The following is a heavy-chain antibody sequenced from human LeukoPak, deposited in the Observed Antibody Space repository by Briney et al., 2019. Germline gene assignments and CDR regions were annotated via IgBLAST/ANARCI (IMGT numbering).Heavy chain of an antibody. CDR2: IKQDGSKK. CDR1: GFPFSSYW. V-gene: IGHV3-7*01. CDR3: TRRYEGATDY. Sequence: GGSLRLSCVASGFPFSSYWMTWVRQAPGKGLEWVANIKQDGSKKSYVDSVKGRFTISRDNAKNSLYLQMNSLRAEDTAIYYCTRRYEGATDYWGQGTLVTVSS. J-gene: IGHJ4*02. D-gene: IGHD1-26*01.